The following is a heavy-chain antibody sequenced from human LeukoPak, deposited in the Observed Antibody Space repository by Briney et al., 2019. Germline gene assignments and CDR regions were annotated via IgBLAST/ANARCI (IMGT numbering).Heavy chain of an antibody. Sequence: PSETLSLTCTVSGGSISSTTSLWGWLRQPPGKGLEWIGSIYYTGSTYYDPSLMSRVTIFVDTSRDQFSLRLSSVTAADTAVYYCARLTYYHGSGSYPWFDPWGQGTLVTVSS. D-gene: IGHD3-10*01. V-gene: IGHV4-39*01. CDR3: ARLTYYHGSGSYPWFDP. CDR1: GGSISSTTSL. CDR2: IYYTGST. J-gene: IGHJ5*02.